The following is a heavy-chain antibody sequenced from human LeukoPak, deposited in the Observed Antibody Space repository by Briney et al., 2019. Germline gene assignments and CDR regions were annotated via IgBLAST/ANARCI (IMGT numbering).Heavy chain of an antibody. V-gene: IGHV4-39*07. CDR1: GGSISSSSYY. CDR3: ARALRFYYYYYMDV. CDR2: INYSGNT. Sequence: TSETLSLTCTVSGGSISSSSYYWGWIRQPPGKGLEWIGTINYSGNTFYNPSLKSRVTLLVDTSKNQFSLKLSSVTAADTAVYYCARALRFYYYYYMDVWGKGTTVTVSS. J-gene: IGHJ6*03. D-gene: IGHD4-17*01.